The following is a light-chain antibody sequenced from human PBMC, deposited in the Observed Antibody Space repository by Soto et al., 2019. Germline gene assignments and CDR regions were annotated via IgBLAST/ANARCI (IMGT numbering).Light chain of an antibody. Sequence: QPVLTQPPSVSGAPGQRVTISCSGGSSNIGAGYDVHWYQQLPETPPKLLIYGNNIRPSGVPDRFSGSKSGTSASLAITGLQAEDGADYYCHSYDRSLSGSVFGGGTKLTVL. J-gene: IGLJ3*02. CDR1: SSNIGAGYD. V-gene: IGLV1-40*01. CDR3: HSYDRSLSGSV. CDR2: GNN.